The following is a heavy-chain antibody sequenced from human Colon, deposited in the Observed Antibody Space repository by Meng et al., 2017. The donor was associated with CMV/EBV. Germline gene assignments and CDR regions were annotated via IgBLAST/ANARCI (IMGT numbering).Heavy chain of an antibody. D-gene: IGHD3-3*01. Sequence: ASVKVSCKASGYTFTSYDINWVRQATGQGLEWMGWMNPNSGNTGYAQKFQGRVTMTTDTSTNTTYMELRSLRSDDTAVYYCARGVRRIFGVVLILPFDHWGRGTLVTVSS. J-gene: IGHJ4*02. CDR1: GYTFTSYD. V-gene: IGHV1-8*02. CDR3: ARGVRRIFGVVLILPFDH. CDR2: MNPNSGNT.